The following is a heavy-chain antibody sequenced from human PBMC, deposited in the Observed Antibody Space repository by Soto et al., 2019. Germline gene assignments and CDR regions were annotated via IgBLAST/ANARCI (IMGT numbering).Heavy chain of an antibody. CDR3: EVTTGV. V-gene: IGHV1-8*01. J-gene: IGHJ4*02. CDR2: VSPGNGNA. D-gene: IGHD2-21*02. Sequence: QVQVVQSRAEVKKPGASVKVSCKTSGYTFTDYDINWVRQATGQGLEWMGWVSPGNGNAGYAPQFQGRDTMTSDTSISTVYMELSSLTSEDTAVYFCEVTTGVWGQGTMITVSS. CDR1: GYTFTDYD.